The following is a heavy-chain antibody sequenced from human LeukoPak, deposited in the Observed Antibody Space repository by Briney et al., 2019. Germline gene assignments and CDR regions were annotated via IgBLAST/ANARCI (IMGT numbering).Heavy chain of an antibody. J-gene: IGHJ4*02. D-gene: IGHD3-22*01. V-gene: IGHV1-69*05. Sequence: SVKVSCKASGGTFSSYAISWVRQAPGQRLEWMGRIMPIFGTANYAQKFQGRVTITTDESTSTAYMELSSLRSEDTAVYYCASPITYYYDSSGYYFWGQGTLVTVSS. CDR1: GGTFSSYA. CDR2: IMPIFGTA. CDR3: ASPITYYYDSSGYYF.